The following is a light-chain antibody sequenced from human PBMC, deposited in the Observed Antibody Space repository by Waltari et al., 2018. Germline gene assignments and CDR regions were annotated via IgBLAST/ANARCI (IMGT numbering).Light chain of an antibody. V-gene: IGKV3-11*01. CDR2: DAA. J-gene: IGKJ5*01. CDR3: QQRSNWPPIT. Sequence: EIVLTQSPATLSLSPGERATLSCRASQSINTYLAWYQQKPGQAPRLLIYDAANRATDIPARFSGSGSGTDFTLIISSLEPEDFAVYYCQQRSNWPPITFGQGTRLEMK. CDR1: QSINTY.